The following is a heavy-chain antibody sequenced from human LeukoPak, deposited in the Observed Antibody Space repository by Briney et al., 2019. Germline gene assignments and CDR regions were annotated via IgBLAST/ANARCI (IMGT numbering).Heavy chain of an antibody. D-gene: IGHD3-22*01. J-gene: IGHJ4*02. CDR3: AGYASRGYYLGANQFDY. CDR1: GGSISSSSYY. CDR2: IYYSGST. Sequence: SETLSLTCTVSGGSISSSSYYWGWIRQPPGKGLEWIGSIYYSGSTYYNPSLKSRATISVDTSKNQFSLKLSYVTAADTAVYDCAGYASRGYYLGANQFDYWGQGTLVTVSS. V-gene: IGHV4-39*07.